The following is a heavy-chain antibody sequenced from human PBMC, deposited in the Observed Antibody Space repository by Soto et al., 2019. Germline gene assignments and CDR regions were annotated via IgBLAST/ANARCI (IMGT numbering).Heavy chain of an antibody. CDR2: IFHSGTT. V-gene: IGHV4-30-4*01. Sequence: SETLSLTCSVSGDSISSADYFWTWIRQSPGKGLEWMGYIFHSGTTYYKPSLKGRLLISIENSKNQFSLRLTSVTAADSAVYFCAREPYPPKARNDFWRPRTLVTVSS. CDR3: AREPYPPKARNDF. CDR1: GDSISSADYF. J-gene: IGHJ4*02.